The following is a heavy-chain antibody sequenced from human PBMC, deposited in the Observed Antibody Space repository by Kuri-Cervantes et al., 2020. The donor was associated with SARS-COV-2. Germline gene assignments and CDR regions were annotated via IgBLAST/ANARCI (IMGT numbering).Heavy chain of an antibody. V-gene: IGHV4-38-2*01. J-gene: IGHJ3*02. CDR1: GYSISSGYY. CDR2: IYHSGST. Sequence: SQTLSLTCAVSGYSISSGYYWGWIRQPPGKGLEWIGSIYHSGSTYYNPSLKSRVTIPVDTSKNQFSLKLSSVTAADTAVYYCASLVPAAIRADAFDIWDQGTMVTVSS. CDR3: ASLVPAAIRADAFDI. D-gene: IGHD2-2*02.